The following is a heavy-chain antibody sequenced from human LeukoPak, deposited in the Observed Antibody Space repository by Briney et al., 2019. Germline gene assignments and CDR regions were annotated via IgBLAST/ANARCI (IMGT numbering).Heavy chain of an antibody. V-gene: IGHV1-18*04. Sequence: GASVNVSCRASGYTFTRYYMHWVRQAPGQGLEWMGWISAYNGNTNYAQKLQGRVTMTTDTSTSTAYMELRSLRSDDTAVYYCARDGGIVVVPAAKTLDYWGQGTLVTVSS. CDR3: ARDGGIVVVPAAKTLDY. D-gene: IGHD2-2*01. J-gene: IGHJ4*02. CDR1: GYTFTRYY. CDR2: ISAYNGNT.